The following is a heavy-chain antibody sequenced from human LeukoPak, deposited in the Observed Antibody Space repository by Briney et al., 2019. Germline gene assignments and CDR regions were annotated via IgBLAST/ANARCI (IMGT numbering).Heavy chain of an antibody. Sequence: PSETLSLTCAVSGYSISSGYYWGWIRQPPGKGLEWIGSIYHSGSTYYNPSLKSRVTISVDTSKNQFSLKLSSVTAADTAVYYCARTDYYYDSSGYYPYYFDYWGQGTLVTVSS. V-gene: IGHV4-38-2*01. CDR3: ARTDYYYDSSGYYPYYFDY. CDR2: IYHSGST. J-gene: IGHJ4*02. D-gene: IGHD3-22*01. CDR1: GYSISSGYY.